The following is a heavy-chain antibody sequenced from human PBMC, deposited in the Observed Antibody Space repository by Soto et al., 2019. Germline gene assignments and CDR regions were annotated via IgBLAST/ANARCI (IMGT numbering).Heavy chain of an antibody. CDR2: IIPIFGTA. J-gene: IGHJ6*02. D-gene: IGHD2-2*01. CDR3: ARDRYCSSTSCWDYYYYYGMDV. Sequence: SVKVSCKASGGTLSSYAISWVRQAPGQGLEWMGGIIPIFGTANYAQKFQGRVTITADESTSTAYMELSSLRSEDTAVYYCARDRYCSSTSCWDYYYYYGMDVWGQGTTVTVSS. V-gene: IGHV1-69*13. CDR1: GGTLSSYA.